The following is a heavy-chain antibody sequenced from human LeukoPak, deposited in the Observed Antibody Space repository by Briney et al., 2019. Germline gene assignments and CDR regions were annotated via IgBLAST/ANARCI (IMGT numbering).Heavy chain of an antibody. J-gene: IGHJ5*02. CDR3: ATNKTMVTTAGRFEP. CDR1: GASIISGTYY. V-gene: IGHV4-39*01. CDR2: IYNTAST. D-gene: IGHD4/OR15-4a*01. Sequence: PSETLSLTCTVSGASIISGTYYWAWIRQSPGKGLEWIGSIYNTASTYYNPSFKGRLTLSVDTSKNQISLELRSVTAADAAMYYCATNKTMVTTAGRFEPWGQGRLGIVSS.